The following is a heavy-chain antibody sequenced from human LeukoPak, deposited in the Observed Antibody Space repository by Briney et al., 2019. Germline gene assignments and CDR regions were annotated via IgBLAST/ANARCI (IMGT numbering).Heavy chain of an antibody. CDR1: GFTFSSYS. CDR2: ISSSSSYI. J-gene: IGHJ5*01. Sequence: GGSLRLSCAASGFTFSSYSMNWVRQAPGKGLEWVSSISSSSSYIYYADSVKGRFTISRDNAKNSLYLQMNSLRPEDTALYHCAKERLGAVTPNPDSWGPGTLVTVSS. CDR3: AKERLGAVTPNPDS. D-gene: IGHD1-26*01. V-gene: IGHV3-21*01.